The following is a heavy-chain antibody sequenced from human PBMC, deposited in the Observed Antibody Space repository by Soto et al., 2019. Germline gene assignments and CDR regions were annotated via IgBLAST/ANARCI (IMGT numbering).Heavy chain of an antibody. D-gene: IGHD3-3*01. J-gene: IGHJ4*02. CDR2: FDPEDGET. V-gene: IGHV1-24*01. Sequence: ASVKVSCKVSGYTITELSMHWVRQTHGKGLEWMGGFDPEDGETIYAQKFQGRVTMTEDSSTDTAYMELSSLRSEDTAVYYCVIPPYYDFWSGYYYWGQGTLVTVSS. CDR1: GYTITELS. CDR3: VIPPYYDFWSGYYY.